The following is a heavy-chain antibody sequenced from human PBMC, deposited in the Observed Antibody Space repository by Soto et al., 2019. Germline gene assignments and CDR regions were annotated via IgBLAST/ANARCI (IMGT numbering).Heavy chain of an antibody. CDR2: ISSSSSTI. D-gene: IGHD4-17*01. CDR3: ARDGNGDYDSAFDI. CDR1: GFTFSSYS. J-gene: IGHJ3*02. Sequence: GGSLRLSCAASGFTFSSYSMNWVRQAPGKGLEWVSYISSSSSTIYYADSVKGRFTISRDNAKNSLYLQMNSLRAEDTAEYYCARDGNGDYDSAFDIWGQGTMVTVSS. V-gene: IGHV3-48*01.